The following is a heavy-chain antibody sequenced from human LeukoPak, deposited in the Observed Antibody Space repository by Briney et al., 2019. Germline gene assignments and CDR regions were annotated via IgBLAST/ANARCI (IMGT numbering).Heavy chain of an antibody. J-gene: IGHJ3*02. CDR2: IYYSGST. Sequence: GSLRLSCAASGFTFSSYWMSWVRQPPGKGLEWIGSIYYSGSTYYNPSLKSRVTISVDTSKNQFSLKLSSVTAADTAVYYCARHHPRYCSGGSCAKGDAFDIWGQGTMVTVSS. CDR3: ARHHPRYCSGGSCAKGDAFDI. D-gene: IGHD2-15*01. CDR1: GFTFSSYW. V-gene: IGHV4-39*01.